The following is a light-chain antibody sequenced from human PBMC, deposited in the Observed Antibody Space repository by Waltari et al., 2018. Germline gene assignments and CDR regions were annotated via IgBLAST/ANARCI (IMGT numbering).Light chain of an antibody. CDR2: DDN. V-gene: IGLV3-21*02. CDR1: NIGSKS. Sequence: SYELTQPPSVSVAPGQTARITCEGSNIGSKSVHWYQQRPGQAPLRAVNDDNDRPSGIPGRVSGSKSGNTATLTISRVEAGDEADYYCHLWDSSSDHWVFGGGTRLTVL. J-gene: IGLJ3*02. CDR3: HLWDSSSDHWV.